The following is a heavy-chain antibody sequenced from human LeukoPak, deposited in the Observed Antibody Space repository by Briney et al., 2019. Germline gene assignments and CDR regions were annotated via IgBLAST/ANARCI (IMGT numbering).Heavy chain of an antibody. D-gene: IGHD2-15*01. CDR2: INNDESST. J-gene: IGHJ4*02. V-gene: IGHV3-74*01. CDR1: GFTFSSYW. Sequence: GGSLRLSCAASGFTFSSYWMHWVRQAPGKGLVWVSHINNDESSTSYADSVRGRFTISRDNAKNTLYLRMNSLRTEDTAVYYCACYGIAPPYWGQGTLVTVSS. CDR3: ACYGIAPPY.